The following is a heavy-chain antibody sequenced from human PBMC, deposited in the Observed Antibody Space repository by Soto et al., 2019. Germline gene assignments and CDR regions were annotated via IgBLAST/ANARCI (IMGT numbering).Heavy chain of an antibody. V-gene: IGHV3-11*01. J-gene: IGHJ3*02. CDR2: ISSSGSTI. CDR1: GFTFSDYY. D-gene: IGHD1-1*01. CDR3: AREGRTTGTTRPYDAFDI. Sequence: GGSLRLSCAASGFTFSDYYMSWIRQAPGKGLEWVSYISSSGSTIYYADSVKGRFTISRDNAKNSLYLQMNSLRAEDTAVYYCAREGRTTGTTRPYDAFDIWGQGTMVTVSS.